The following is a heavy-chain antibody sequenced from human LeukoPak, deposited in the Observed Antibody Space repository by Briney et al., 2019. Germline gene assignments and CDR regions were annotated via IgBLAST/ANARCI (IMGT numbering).Heavy chain of an antibody. D-gene: IGHD2-2*01. V-gene: IGHV3-48*01. CDR2: ISSSSSTI. CDR3: ARVISSTSRVVDS. J-gene: IGHJ4*02. Sequence: GGSLRLSCAASGFTFSSYSMNWVRQAPGKGLEWASYISSSSSTIYYADSVEGRFTISRDNAKNSLYLQMNSLRAEDTAVYYWARVISSTSRVVDSWGQGTLVTVSS. CDR1: GFTFSSYS.